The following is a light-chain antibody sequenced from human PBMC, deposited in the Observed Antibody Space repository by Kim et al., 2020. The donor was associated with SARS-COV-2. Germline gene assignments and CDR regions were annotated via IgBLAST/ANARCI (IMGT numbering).Light chain of an antibody. V-gene: IGLV1-47*02. CDR3: AAWDDNLSGRL. CDR1: DSHIERTF. J-gene: IGLJ3*02. CDR2: ANY. Sequence: GQNVTISFSGGDSHIERTFVYWYQQLPGTAPKLLIYANYQRPSGVPDRFSASKSGTSASLAISGLQSEDEADYYCAAWDDNLSGRLFGGGTRLTVL.